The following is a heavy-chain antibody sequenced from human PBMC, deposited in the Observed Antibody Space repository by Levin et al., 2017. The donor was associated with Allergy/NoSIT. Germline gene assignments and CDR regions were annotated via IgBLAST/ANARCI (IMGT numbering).Heavy chain of an antibody. D-gene: IGHD3-3*01. CDR3: ARRPLRDPTEWLLGHWYFDL. V-gene: IGHV4-39*01. CDR1: GGSIRTSSYY. CDR2: IYYSGYT. Sequence: PSETLSLTCTVSGGSIRTSSYYWGWIRQPPGKGLEWIGSIYYSGYTYYRPFLRSRVTISIDTSKNQFSLKLSSPMAADMAVYYCARRPLRDPTEWLLGHWYFDLWGRGTLVTVSS. J-gene: IGHJ2*01.